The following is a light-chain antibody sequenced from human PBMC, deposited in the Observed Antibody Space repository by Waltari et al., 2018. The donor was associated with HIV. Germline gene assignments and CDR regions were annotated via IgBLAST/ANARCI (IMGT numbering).Light chain of an antibody. CDR3: SSYRNSRTWV. J-gene: IGLJ3*02. V-gene: IGLV2-14*01. Sequence: QSALTQPASVSGSPGQWITISCTGTNSAIGVYNFVSGYPQHPGKAPKLIIFEVSNRPSGVSDRFSGSKSGNTASLTISGLQAEDEADYYCSSYRNSRTWVFGGGTKLTVL. CDR2: EVS. CDR1: NSAIGVYNF.